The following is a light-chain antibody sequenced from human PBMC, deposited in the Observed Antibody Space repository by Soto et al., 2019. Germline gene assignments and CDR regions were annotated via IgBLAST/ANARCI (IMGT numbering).Light chain of an antibody. CDR2: SSN. Sequence: QSVLSQPPSASGTPGQTLTVSCSGGSSNIETFAVNWYQQLPGMAPKLLIYSSNQRPSGVPDRFSGSRSGTSASLDISSLQSADEADYYCAAWDDSLNGWVFGGGTKLTVL. CDR3: AAWDDSLNGWV. V-gene: IGLV1-44*01. J-gene: IGLJ3*02. CDR1: SSNIETFA.